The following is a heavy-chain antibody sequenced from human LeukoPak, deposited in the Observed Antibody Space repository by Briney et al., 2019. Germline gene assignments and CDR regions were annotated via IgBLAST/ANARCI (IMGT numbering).Heavy chain of an antibody. CDR3: AVGGDELLWFGELSDYFDY. CDR2: ISYDGSNK. Sequence: EPGGSLRLSCAASGFTFSSYAMHWVRQAPGKGLEWVAVISYDGSNKYYADSVKGRFAISRDNSKNTLYLQMNSLRAEDTAVYYCAVGGDELLWFGELSDYFDYWGQGTLVTVSS. V-gene: IGHV3-30*09. J-gene: IGHJ4*02. D-gene: IGHD3-10*01. CDR1: GFTFSSYA.